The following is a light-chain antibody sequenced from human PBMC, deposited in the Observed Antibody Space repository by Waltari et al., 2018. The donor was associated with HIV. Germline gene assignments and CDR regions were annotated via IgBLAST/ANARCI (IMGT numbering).Light chain of an antibody. Sequence: QSVLTQPPSVSWAPGQRVTISCTGSSPNIGAGYDVHWYQQLPGTAPKLLIYGNPNRPSGVSDRFSGSKSGTSASLAITGLQAEDEADYYCQSYDSRQSGFWVFGGGTTLTVL. CDR2: GNP. J-gene: IGLJ3*02. CDR3: QSYDSRQSGFWV. V-gene: IGLV1-40*01. CDR1: SPNIGAGYD.